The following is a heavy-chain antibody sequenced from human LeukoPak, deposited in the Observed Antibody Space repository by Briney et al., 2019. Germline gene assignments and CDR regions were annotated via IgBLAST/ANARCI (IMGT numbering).Heavy chain of an antibody. D-gene: IGHD3-9*01. CDR3: ARSPYYDILTGYFQFDY. J-gene: IGHJ4*02. V-gene: IGHV4-39*07. Sequence: GSLRLSCAASGFTFSSSGMNWVRQPPGKGLEWIGSIYYSGSTYYNPSLKSRVTISVDTSKNQFSLKLSSVTAADTAVYYCARSPYYDILTGYFQFDYWGQGTLVTVSS. CDR2: IYYSGST. CDR1: GFTFSSSGM.